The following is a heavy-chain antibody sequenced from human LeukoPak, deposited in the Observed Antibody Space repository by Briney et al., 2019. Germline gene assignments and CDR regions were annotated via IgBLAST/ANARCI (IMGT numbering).Heavy chain of an antibody. CDR3: ARGGWAAANNWFDP. Sequence: PSETLSLTCTVSGDSISGSTYYWGWIRQPPGKGLEWIGNIYYVGSTWYNPSLKSRVTISVDTSKNQFSLNLTSVTAADTAVYYCARGGWAAANNWFDPWGQGTLVTVSS. J-gene: IGHJ5*02. CDR2: IYYVGST. D-gene: IGHD6-13*01. V-gene: IGHV4-39*07. CDR1: GDSISGSTYY.